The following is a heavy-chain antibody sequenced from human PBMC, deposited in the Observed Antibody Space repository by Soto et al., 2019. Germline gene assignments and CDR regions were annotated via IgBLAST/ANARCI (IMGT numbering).Heavy chain of an antibody. D-gene: IGHD6-13*01. CDR1: GFIFSGYS. CDR2: INYDESST. J-gene: IGHJ6*03. Sequence: GGSLRLSCAASGFIFSGYSMHWVRQAPGKGLEWVAGINYDESSTSYADSVKGRFTISRDNAKNTLYLQMNSLRAEDTAVYYCARGFSSSWYDYYYYMDVWGKGTTVTVSS. V-gene: IGHV3-74*01. CDR3: ARGFSSSWYDYYYYMDV.